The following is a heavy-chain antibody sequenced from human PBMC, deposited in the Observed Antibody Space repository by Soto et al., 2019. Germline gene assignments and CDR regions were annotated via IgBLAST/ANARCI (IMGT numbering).Heavy chain of an antibody. CDR1: GYTFTSYY. CDR3: ARDRASSGYSSSSRYWYFDL. CDR2: INPSGGST. J-gene: IGHJ2*01. V-gene: IGHV1-46*01. Sequence: ASVKGSCKASGYTFTSYYMHWVRQAPGQGLEWMGIINPSGGSTSYAQKFQGRVTMTRDTSTSTVYMELSSLRSEDTAVYYCARDRASSGYSSSSRYWYFDLWRRRPLVTVSS. D-gene: IGHD6-6*01.